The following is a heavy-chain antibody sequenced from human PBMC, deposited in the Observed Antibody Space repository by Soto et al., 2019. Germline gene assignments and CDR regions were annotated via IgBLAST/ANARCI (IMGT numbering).Heavy chain of an antibody. CDR1: GFTFSGSA. J-gene: IGHJ4*02. CDR3: TRNTDY. V-gene: IGHV3-73*02. CDR2: IRSKANSYAT. Sequence: EVQLVESGGGLVQPGGSLKLSCAASGFTFSGSAMHWVRQASGKGLEWVGRIRSKANSYATAYAASVKGRFTISRDDSKNTPYMQMISLKTEDTSVYYWTRNTDYWVQGTLVTVSS.